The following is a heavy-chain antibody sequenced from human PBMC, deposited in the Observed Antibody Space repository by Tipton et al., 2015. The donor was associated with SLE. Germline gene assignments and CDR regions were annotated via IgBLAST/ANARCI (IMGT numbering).Heavy chain of an antibody. V-gene: IGHV4-4*07. Sequence: TLSLTCTVSGGSISSYYWSWIRQPAGKGREWIGRIYTSGSTNYNPPLKSRVTMSVDTSKNQFSLKLSSVTAADTAVYYCAREGVMQSSELRAFDIWGQGTMVTVSS. CDR1: GGSISSYY. D-gene: IGHD3-16*01. CDR3: AREGVMQSSELRAFDI. J-gene: IGHJ3*02. CDR2: IYTSGST.